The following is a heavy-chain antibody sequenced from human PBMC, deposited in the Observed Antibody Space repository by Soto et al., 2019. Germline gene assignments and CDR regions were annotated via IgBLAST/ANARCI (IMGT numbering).Heavy chain of an antibody. V-gene: IGHV3-30-3*01. J-gene: IGHJ4*02. CDR1: GFTFSSYA. D-gene: IGHD3-22*01. Sequence: PGGSLRLSCAASGFTFSSYAMHWVSQAPGKGLEWVAVISYDGSNKYYADSVKGRFTISRDNSKNTLYLQMNSLRAEDTAVYYCARDRSYYDSSGGLDYWGQGTLVTVSS. CDR3: ARDRSYYDSSGGLDY. CDR2: ISYDGSNK.